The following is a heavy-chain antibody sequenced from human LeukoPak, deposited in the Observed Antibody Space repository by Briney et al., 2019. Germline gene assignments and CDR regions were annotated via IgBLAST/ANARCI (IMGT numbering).Heavy chain of an antibody. D-gene: IGHD6-19*01. CDR2: INPTGTGT. CDR1: GYTFTNYY. Sequence: ASVKVSCKASGYTFTNYYMHWVRQAPGQGLEWMGLINPTGTGTNYAQKFRGRVTMTRDTSTTTVYMELSSLTSEDTAVYYCARGWDGIAVAGSFDYWGQGTLVTVSS. CDR3: ARGWDGIAVAGSFDY. J-gene: IGHJ4*02. V-gene: IGHV1-46*01.